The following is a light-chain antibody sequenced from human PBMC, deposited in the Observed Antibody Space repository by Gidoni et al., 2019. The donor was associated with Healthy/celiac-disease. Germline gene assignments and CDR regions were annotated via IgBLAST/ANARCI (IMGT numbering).Light chain of an antibody. CDR1: QRISSW. CDR3: QQYNSYSTWT. V-gene: IGKV1-5*03. Sequence: DIQMTQSPSTLSASVGYRVTITCRASQRISSWLAWYQQKPGKAPKLLIYKASSLESGVPSRFSGSGSGTEFTLTISSLQPDDFATYYCQQYNSYSTWTFGQGTKVEIK. J-gene: IGKJ1*01. CDR2: KAS.